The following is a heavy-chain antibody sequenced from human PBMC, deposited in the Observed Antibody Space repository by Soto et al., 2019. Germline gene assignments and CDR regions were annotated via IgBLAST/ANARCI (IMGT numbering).Heavy chain of an antibody. CDR2: IYNAGST. CDR3: ARNIRGGSYDHFFDY. CDR1: GDSISSNH. D-gene: IGHD3-3*01. Sequence: SETLSLTCTVSGDSISSNHWTWIRQPPGKGLGWLGHIYNAGSTNYNPSLGSRVSISVDTSENHFSLKLDSVTAADTAVYFCARNIRGGSYDHFFDYWGQGTLVTVS. J-gene: IGHJ4*02. V-gene: IGHV4-59*01.